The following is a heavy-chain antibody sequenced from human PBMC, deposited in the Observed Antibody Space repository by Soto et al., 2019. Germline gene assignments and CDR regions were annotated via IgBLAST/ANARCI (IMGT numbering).Heavy chain of an antibody. J-gene: IGHJ4*02. D-gene: IGHD3-3*01. V-gene: IGHV3-30*18. Sequence: PGGSLRLSCAASGFTFSDFGMHWVRQAPGKGLEWVAVTSYDGSNKYYTDSVKGRFTISRDNSKNTLYLQMNSLRAEDTAVYYCAKDHRIFGVVSVLGVFDYWGQGTLVTV. CDR3: AKDHRIFGVVSVLGVFDY. CDR1: GFTFSDFG. CDR2: TSYDGSNK.